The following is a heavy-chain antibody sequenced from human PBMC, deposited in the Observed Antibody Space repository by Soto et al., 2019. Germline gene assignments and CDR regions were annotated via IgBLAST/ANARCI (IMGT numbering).Heavy chain of an antibody. CDR3: AREKHCSSTRCSWFDP. Sequence: SETLSLTCTVSGGSISSGDYYWSWIRQHPGKGLEWIGYIYYSGSTYYNPSLKSRLTISIDTSKNQFSLKLSSVTAADTAVYYCAREKHCSSTRCSWFDPWGQGT. J-gene: IGHJ5*02. CDR1: GGSISSGDYY. CDR2: IYYSGST. D-gene: IGHD2-2*01. V-gene: IGHV4-31*03.